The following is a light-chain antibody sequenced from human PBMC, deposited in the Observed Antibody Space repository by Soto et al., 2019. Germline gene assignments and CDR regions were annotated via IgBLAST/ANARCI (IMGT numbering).Light chain of an antibody. J-gene: IGKJ1*01. V-gene: IGKV1-5*01. CDR1: QSISHY. CDR3: QQYNSYST. CDR2: DAS. Sequence: DNQMPQSPSTLSASVGDRVTITCRASQSISHYLAWYQQKPGKAPKLLIFDASSLGSGVPSRFSGRGSGTELTLTISCLQPDDFATYYCQQYNSYSTFGQGTKVDIK.